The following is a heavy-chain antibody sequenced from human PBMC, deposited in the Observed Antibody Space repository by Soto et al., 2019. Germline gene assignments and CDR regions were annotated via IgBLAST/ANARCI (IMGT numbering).Heavy chain of an antibody. Sequence: GGSLRLSCAASGFTFSSYAMSWIRQAPGKGLEWVSAISGSGGSTYYADSVKGRFTISRDNSKNTLYLQMNSLRAEDTAVYYCAKDLKDSSGYYNWFDPWGQGTLVTVSS. V-gene: IGHV3-23*01. CDR3: AKDLKDSSGYYNWFDP. CDR2: ISGSGGST. D-gene: IGHD3-22*01. J-gene: IGHJ5*02. CDR1: GFTFSSYA.